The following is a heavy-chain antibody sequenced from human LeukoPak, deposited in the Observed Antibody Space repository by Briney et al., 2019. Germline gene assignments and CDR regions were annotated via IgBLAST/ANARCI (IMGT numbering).Heavy chain of an antibody. CDR3: TSDPRIGRYFDY. CDR1: GFTFSSYA. Sequence: GGSLRLSCAASGFTFSSYAMSWVRQAPGKGLEWVSAISGSGGSTYYADSVKGRFTISRDNSKNTLYLQMNSVNTEDTAVYYCTSDPRIGRYFDYWGQGTLVTVSS. V-gene: IGHV3-23*01. J-gene: IGHJ4*02. D-gene: IGHD1-26*01. CDR2: ISGSGGST.